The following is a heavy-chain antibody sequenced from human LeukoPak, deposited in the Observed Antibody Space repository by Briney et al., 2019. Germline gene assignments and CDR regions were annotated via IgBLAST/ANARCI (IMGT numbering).Heavy chain of an antibody. J-gene: IGHJ4*02. CDR1: GFTFSSYS. V-gene: IGHV3-48*01. Sequence: GGSLRLSCAASGFTFSSYSMNWVRQAPGKGQEWVSYSSSSSSTIYYADSVKGRFTISRDNAKNSLYLQMNSLRAEDTAVYYCARDRHVSGLELDYWGQGTLVTVSS. CDR2: SSSSSSTI. D-gene: IGHD1-14*01. CDR3: ARDRHVSGLELDY.